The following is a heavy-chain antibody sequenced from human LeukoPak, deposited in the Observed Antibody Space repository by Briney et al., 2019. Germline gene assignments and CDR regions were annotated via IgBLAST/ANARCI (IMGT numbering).Heavy chain of an antibody. J-gene: IGHJ3*02. V-gene: IGHV3-9*01. CDR3: AKDIGSGSYIHDAFDI. Sequence: GRSLRLSCAASGFTFDGYAMHWVRQAPGKGLEWVSGISWNSGSIGYADSVKGRFTISRDNAKNSLYLQMNSLRAEDTALYYCAKDIGSGSYIHDAFDIWGQGTMVTVSS. CDR2: ISWNSGSI. CDR1: GFTFDGYA. D-gene: IGHD3-10*01.